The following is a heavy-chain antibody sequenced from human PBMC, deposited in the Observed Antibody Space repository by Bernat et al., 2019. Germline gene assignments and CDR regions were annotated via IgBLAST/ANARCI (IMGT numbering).Heavy chain of an antibody. CDR3: ARGGEQWLVDDY. CDR1: GGSISSYY. Sequence: QVQLQESGPGLVKPSETLSLTCTVSGGSISSYYWSWIRQPPGKGLEWIGYIYYSGSTNYNPSLKSRVTISVDTSKNQFSLKLSSVTAADPAVYSCARGGEQWLVDDYWGQGTLVTVSS. D-gene: IGHD6-19*01. V-gene: IGHV4-59*01. CDR2: IYYSGST. J-gene: IGHJ4*02.